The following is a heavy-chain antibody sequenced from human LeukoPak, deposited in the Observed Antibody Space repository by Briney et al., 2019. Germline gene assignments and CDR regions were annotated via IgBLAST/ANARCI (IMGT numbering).Heavy chain of an antibody. CDR1: GFTFSSDW. J-gene: IGHJ5*02. CDR3: ARAYCSSTSCHLWFDP. Sequence: TGGSLRLSCAASGFTFSSDWMIWVRQAPGKGLEWVSFIYSDNTHYSDSVKGRFTISRDNSKNTLYLQMNSLRAEDTAVYYCARAYCSSTSCHLWFDPWGQGTLVTVSS. D-gene: IGHD2-2*01. CDR2: IYSDNT. V-gene: IGHV3-53*01.